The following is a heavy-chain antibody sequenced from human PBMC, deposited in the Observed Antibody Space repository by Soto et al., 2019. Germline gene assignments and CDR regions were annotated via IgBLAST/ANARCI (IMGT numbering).Heavy chain of an antibody. CDR2: IWYDGGTT. D-gene: IGHD3-22*01. CDR1: GFTFSSYG. J-gene: IGHJ4*01. Sequence: GGSLRLSCAASGFTFSSYGMHWVRQAPGKGLEWVAVIWYDGGTTDFAASVKGRFAISRDDSKNMVYLQMNSLKTEDTGIYYCNTDFYSTMIVVRFDYWGHGKLVTVS. CDR3: NTDFYSTMIVVRFDY. V-gene: IGHV3-33*01.